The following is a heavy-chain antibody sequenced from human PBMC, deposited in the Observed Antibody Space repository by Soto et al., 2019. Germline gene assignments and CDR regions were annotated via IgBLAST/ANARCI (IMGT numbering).Heavy chain of an antibody. CDR3: ARDPTVTTAQ. V-gene: IGHV3-33*01. J-gene: IGHJ4*02. Sequence: QVQLVDSGGGVVQPGKSLRLSCAASGFTFSSYGMHWVRQAAGKGLEWVAAIYYDGSHKYYADSVKGRFTISRDNSENTLYLQMNSLRVEDTAVYYCARDPTVTTAQWGQGTLVTVSS. D-gene: IGHD4-17*01. CDR2: IYYDGSHK. CDR1: GFTFSSYG.